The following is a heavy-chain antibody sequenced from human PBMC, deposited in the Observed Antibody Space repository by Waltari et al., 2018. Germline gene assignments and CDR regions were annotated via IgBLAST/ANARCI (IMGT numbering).Heavy chain of an antibody. J-gene: IGHJ5*02. V-gene: IGHV1-69*12. CDR3: ARRQLGGPFDP. Sequence: QVQLVQSGAEVKKPGYSVKVSCKASGGTFGRYGISWVRQAPGEGLEWMGGIIPIFGTAPNYAQKFQGRLTVTADESTATVYMDLSGLRSDDTAVYFCARRQLGGPFDPWGQGTLVSVSS. CDR2: IIPIFGTAP. CDR1: GGTFGRYG. D-gene: IGHD3-16*01.